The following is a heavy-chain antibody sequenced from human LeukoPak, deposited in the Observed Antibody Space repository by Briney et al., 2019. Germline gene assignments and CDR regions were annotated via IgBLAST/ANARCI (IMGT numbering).Heavy chain of an antibody. CDR1: GFTFSSYD. D-gene: IGHD2-15*01. V-gene: IGHV3-13*01. CDR3: AKQLGYCSDGSCYFPY. J-gene: IGHJ4*02. CDR2: IGTAGDT. Sequence: GGSLRLSCAASGFTFSSYDMHWVRQATGKGLEWVSAIGTAGDTYYPGSVQGRFTISRDNSKSTLCLQMNSPRAEDTAVYYCAKQLGYCSDGSCYFPYWGQGTLVTVSS.